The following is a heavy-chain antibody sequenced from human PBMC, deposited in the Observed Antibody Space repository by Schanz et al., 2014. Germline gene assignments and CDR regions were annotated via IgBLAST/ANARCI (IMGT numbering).Heavy chain of an antibody. CDR2: INPNSGGT. CDR1: GYTFTDYY. V-gene: IGHV1-2*06. J-gene: IGHJ3*02. Sequence: QVQLVQSGAEVKKPGASVKISCKASGYTFTDYYMYWVRQAPGQGLEWMGRINPNSGGTNYAQKFQGRVTMTRDTSISTAYMELRRLRSDDTAVYYCARDYYDILTDYPYDTFDIWGQGTMVTVSS. CDR3: ARDYYDILTDYPYDTFDI. D-gene: IGHD3-9*01.